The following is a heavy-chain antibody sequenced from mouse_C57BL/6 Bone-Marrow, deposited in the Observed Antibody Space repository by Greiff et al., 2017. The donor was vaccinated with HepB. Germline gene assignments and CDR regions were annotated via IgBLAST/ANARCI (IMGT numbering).Heavy chain of an antibody. V-gene: IGHV5-4*03. Sequence: DVKLVESGGGLVKPGGSLKLSCAASGFTFSSYAMSWVRQTPEKRLEWVATISDGGSYTYYPDNVKGRFTISRDNAKNNLYLQMSHLKSEDTAMYYCARGQLRLSFAYWGQGTLVTVSA. CDR3: ARGQLRLSFAY. CDR1: GFTFSSYA. J-gene: IGHJ3*01. D-gene: IGHD3-2*02. CDR2: ISDGGSYT.